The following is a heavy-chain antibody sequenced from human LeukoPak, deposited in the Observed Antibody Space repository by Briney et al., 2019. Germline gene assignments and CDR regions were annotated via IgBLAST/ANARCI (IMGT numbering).Heavy chain of an antibody. Sequence: PSETLSLTCTVSGGSISSYYWSWIRQPPGKGLEWIGYIYYSGSTNYNPSLKSRVTISVDTSKNQFSLKLSSVTAADTAVYYCARHASCSSTSCYNNWFDPWGQGTLVTVSS. CDR1: GGSISSYY. J-gene: IGHJ5*02. CDR2: IYYSGST. V-gene: IGHV4-59*08. D-gene: IGHD2-2*01. CDR3: ARHASCSSTSCYNNWFDP.